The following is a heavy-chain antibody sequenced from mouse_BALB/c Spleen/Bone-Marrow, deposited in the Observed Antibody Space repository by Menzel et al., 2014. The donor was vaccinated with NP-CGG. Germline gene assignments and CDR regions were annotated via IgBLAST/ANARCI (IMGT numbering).Heavy chain of an antibody. D-gene: IGHD1-1*01. CDR3: ASYYYSSSSFAY. CDR1: GFNIKDTY. V-gene: IGHV14-3*02. CDR2: IDPAYGNT. J-gene: IGHJ3*01. Sequence: VQLQQPGAELVKPGASVKLSCTASGFNIKDTYMHWVKQRPEQGLEWIGRIDPAYGNTKYDPKFQGKATITADTSSNTAYLQLSSLTSEDTAVYYCASYYYSSSSFAYWGQGTLVTVSA.